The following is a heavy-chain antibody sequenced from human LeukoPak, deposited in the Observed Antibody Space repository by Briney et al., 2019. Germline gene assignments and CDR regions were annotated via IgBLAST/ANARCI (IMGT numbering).Heavy chain of an antibody. Sequence: LPGGSLRLSCAASGFTFSSYAMSWVRQDPGKGLEWVSAISGSGGSTYYADSVKGRFTISRDNSKNTLYLQMNSLRAEDTAVYYCAKARLYGPNWFDPWGQGTLVTVSS. CDR2: ISGSGGST. J-gene: IGHJ5*02. D-gene: IGHD4-17*01. CDR1: GFTFSSYA. CDR3: AKARLYGPNWFDP. V-gene: IGHV3-23*01.